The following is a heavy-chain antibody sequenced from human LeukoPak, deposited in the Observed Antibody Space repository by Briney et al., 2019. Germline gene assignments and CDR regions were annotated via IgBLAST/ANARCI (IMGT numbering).Heavy chain of an antibody. CDR1: GFTFSSYA. Sequence: PGGSLRLSCAASGFTFSSYAMSWVRQAPGKGLEWVSAISGSGGSTYYADSVKGRFTISRDNSKNTLYLQMNSLRAEDTAVYYCAKDEYCSSTSCSVFDYWGQGTLVTVSS. J-gene: IGHJ4*02. CDR2: ISGSGGST. CDR3: AKDEYCSSTSCSVFDY. V-gene: IGHV3-23*01. D-gene: IGHD2-2*01.